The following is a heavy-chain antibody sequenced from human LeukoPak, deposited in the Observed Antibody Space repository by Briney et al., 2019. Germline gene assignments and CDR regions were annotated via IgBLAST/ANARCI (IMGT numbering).Heavy chain of an antibody. CDR2: MNPNSGNT. Sequence: ASVKVSCMASGYTFTSYDINWVRQATGQGLEWMGWMNPNSGNTGYAQKFQGRVTITRNTSISTAYMELSSLRSEDTAVYYCARGGIVVVAYYFDYWGQGTLVTVSS. D-gene: IGHD3-22*01. CDR1: GYTFTSYD. CDR3: ARGGIVVVAYYFDY. J-gene: IGHJ4*02. V-gene: IGHV1-8*03.